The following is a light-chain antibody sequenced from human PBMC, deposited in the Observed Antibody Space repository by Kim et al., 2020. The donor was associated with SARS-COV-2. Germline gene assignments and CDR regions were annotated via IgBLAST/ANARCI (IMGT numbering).Light chain of an antibody. CDR2: DAS. CDR1: QSISSW. Sequence: AAVGDRVTITCRASQSISSWLAWYQQKPGKAPKLLIYDASTLESGVPSRFSGSGSGTEFTLTISSLQPDDFATYYCQQYDSYLLTFGGGTKVDIK. V-gene: IGKV1-5*01. J-gene: IGKJ4*01. CDR3: QQYDSYLLT.